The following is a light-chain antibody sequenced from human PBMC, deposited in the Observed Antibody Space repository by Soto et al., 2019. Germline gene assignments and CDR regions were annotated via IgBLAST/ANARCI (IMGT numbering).Light chain of an antibody. V-gene: IGKV3-15*01. CDR2: GAS. CDR1: QSVSSN. Sequence: EIVITQSPATLSVSPGERAPLSCRASQSVSSNLAWYQQKPGQAPRLLIYGASTRATGIPARFSGSGSGTEFTLTISSLQSEDFAVYYCQQYNNWPLTFGGGTKWIS. CDR3: QQYNNWPLT. J-gene: IGKJ4*01.